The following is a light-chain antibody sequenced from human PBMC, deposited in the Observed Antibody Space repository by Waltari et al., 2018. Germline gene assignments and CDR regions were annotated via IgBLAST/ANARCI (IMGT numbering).Light chain of an antibody. CDR3: MQSTHLPWT. Sequence: VMTQTPLSSPVTLGQPASISCRSSQSLVHRDGSTYFSWLQQRPGQPPRLLIYKISDRFSGVPDRFSGSGAETDFTLTISRVEPEDVGIYYCMQSTHLPWTFGQGTKVEIK. CDR1: QSLVHRDGSTY. CDR2: KIS. V-gene: IGKV2-24*01. J-gene: IGKJ1*01.